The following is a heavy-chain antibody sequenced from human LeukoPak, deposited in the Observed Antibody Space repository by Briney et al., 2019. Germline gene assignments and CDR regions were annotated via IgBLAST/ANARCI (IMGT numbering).Heavy chain of an antibody. CDR1: GYTFTSYG. CDR2: ISAYNGNT. CDR3: ARNGEPVPEDLYYYYYYMDV. V-gene: IGHV1-18*01. Sequence: GASVKVSCKASGYTFTSYGISWVRQAPGQGLEWMGWISAYNGNTNYAQKLQGRVTMTTDTSTSTAYMELRSLRSDDTAVYYCARNGEPVPEDLYYYYYYMDVWGKGTTVTISS. D-gene: IGHD4-17*01. J-gene: IGHJ6*03.